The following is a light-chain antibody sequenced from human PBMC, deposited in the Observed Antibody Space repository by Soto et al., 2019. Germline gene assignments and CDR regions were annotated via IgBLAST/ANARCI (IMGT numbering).Light chain of an antibody. CDR1: QSVSSY. CDR2: GAS. CDR3: QQYGSSLS. J-gene: IGKJ1*01. V-gene: IGKV3-20*01. Sequence: EIVMTQSPATLSVSPGERATLSCRASQSVSSYLAWYQQKPGQAPRLLISGASSRATGIPDRFSGSGSGTDFTLTISRLEPEDFAVYYCQQYGSSLSFGQGTKVDI.